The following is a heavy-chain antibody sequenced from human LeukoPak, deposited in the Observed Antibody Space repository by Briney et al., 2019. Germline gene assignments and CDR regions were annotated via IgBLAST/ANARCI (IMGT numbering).Heavy chain of an antibody. CDR1: GFTFGNYW. V-gene: IGHV3-7*01. D-gene: IGHD6-6*01. CDR2: IKQDGSDK. Sequence: GGSLRLSCAASGFTFGNYWMSWVRQAPGKGLEWVANIKQDGSDKYYVDSVTGRFTISRDNAKNSLYLQMNSLRAEDTAVYYCARWATSFDLWGQGTMVTVSS. J-gene: IGHJ4*02. CDR3: ARWATSFDL.